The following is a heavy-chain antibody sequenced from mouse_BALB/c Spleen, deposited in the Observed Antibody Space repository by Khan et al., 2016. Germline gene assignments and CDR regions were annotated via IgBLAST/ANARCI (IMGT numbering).Heavy chain of an antibody. V-gene: IGHV1-9*01. CDR1: DYTFSSYW. Sequence: QVQLQQSGAELMKPGASVKISCKATDYTFSSYWIEWVKQRPGHGLEWIGEILPGSGRTNYNEKFKGKTTFTAETSSNTAYMQLSSLTSEDSAVYYCARRGGNYWYFDVWGAGTTVTVSS. CDR3: ARRGGNYWYFDV. J-gene: IGHJ1*01. D-gene: IGHD1-1*01. CDR2: ILPGSGRT.